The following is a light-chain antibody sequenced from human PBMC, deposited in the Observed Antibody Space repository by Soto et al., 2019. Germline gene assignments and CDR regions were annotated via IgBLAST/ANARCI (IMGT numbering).Light chain of an antibody. CDR1: SSDVGGYTY. J-gene: IGLJ3*02. V-gene: IGLV2-8*01. CDR3: ISYAGNNVWV. Sequence: QSALTQPPSASGSPGQSVTISCTGTSSDVGGYTYVSWYQQHPDKAPKLMIYEVNTRPPGVPDRFSGSKSGNTASLTVSGLQTEDEADYYCISYAGNNVWVFGGGTKVTVL. CDR2: EVN.